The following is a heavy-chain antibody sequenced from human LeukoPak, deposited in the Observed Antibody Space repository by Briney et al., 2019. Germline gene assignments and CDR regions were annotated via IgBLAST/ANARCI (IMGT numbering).Heavy chain of an antibody. Sequence: SETLSLTCTVSGGSINNYYWSWIRQPAGQGLEWIGRISTTGSTNYNPAFESRVTMSVDPSKNQLSLKVTSVTAADSAIFYCVGQPRMASYFDSWGQGILVTVSS. D-gene: IGHD5-24*01. CDR3: VGQPRMASYFDS. CDR2: ISTTGST. J-gene: IGHJ4*02. CDR1: GGSINNYY. V-gene: IGHV4-4*07.